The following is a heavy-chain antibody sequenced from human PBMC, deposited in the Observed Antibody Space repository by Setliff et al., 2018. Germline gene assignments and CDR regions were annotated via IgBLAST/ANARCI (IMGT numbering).Heavy chain of an antibody. V-gene: IGHV1-24*01. CDR1: GYSFTSYD. Sequence: GSLKISCKGSGYSFTSYDINWVRQAPGKGLEWMGGFDPEDSDTMLAQKFQGRFTMTQDTSTDTAYMELRSLSSEDTAIYFCASFLSNFSRPFDYWGQGSLVTVSS. CDR2: FDPEDSDT. J-gene: IGHJ4*02. CDR3: ASFLSNFSRPFDY.